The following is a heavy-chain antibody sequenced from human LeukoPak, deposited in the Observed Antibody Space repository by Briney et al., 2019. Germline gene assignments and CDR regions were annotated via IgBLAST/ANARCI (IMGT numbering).Heavy chain of an antibody. J-gene: IGHJ3*02. CDR3: ARDRFEYYDTHAFDI. CDR1: GFIVSSNY. V-gene: IGHV3-53*01. CDR2: IYSGGST. D-gene: IGHD3-22*01. Sequence: GGSLRLSCAASGFIVSSNYMSWVRQAPGKGLEWVSVIYSGGSTYYADSVKGRFTISRDNSKNTLYLQMNSLRAEDTAVYYCARDRFEYYDTHAFDIWGQGTMVTVSS.